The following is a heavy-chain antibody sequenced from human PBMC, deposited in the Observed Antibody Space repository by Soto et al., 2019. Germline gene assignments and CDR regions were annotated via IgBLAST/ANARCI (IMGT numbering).Heavy chain of an antibody. Sequence: GESLKISCKGSGYSFTSYWISWVRQIPGKGLEWMGRIDPSDSYTNYSPSFQGHVTISADKSISTAYLQWSSLKASDTAMYYCARQEVAVAGKGLYYYYYGMDVWGQGTTVTVSS. CDR2: IDPSDSYT. V-gene: IGHV5-10-1*01. J-gene: IGHJ6*02. CDR3: ARQEVAVAGKGLYYYYYGMDV. CDR1: GYSFTSYW. D-gene: IGHD6-19*01.